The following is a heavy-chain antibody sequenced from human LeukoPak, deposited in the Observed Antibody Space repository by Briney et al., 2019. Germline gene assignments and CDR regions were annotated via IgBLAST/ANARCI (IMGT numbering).Heavy chain of an antibody. D-gene: IGHD3-22*01. Sequence: WASVKVSCKASGYTFTGYYMHWVRQAPGHGLEWMGRINPNSGGTNYAQKFQGRVTMTRDTSISTAYMELSRLRSDDTAVYYCARIGITMIVVAANDDYWGQGTLVTVSS. V-gene: IGHV1-2*06. CDR2: INPNSGGT. CDR1: GYTFTGYY. CDR3: ARIGITMIVVAANDDY. J-gene: IGHJ4*02.